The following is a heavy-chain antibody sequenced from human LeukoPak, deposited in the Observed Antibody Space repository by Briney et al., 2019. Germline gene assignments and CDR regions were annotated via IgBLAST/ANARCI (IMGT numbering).Heavy chain of an antibody. CDR1: GFTFSSYW. CDR2: IKQDGSEK. Sequence: GGSPRLSCAASGFTFSSYWMSWVRQAPGKGLEWVANIKQDGSEKYYVDSVKGRFTISRDNAKNSLYLQMNSLRAEDTAVYYCARVQLDGYSSSRYGIERYYFDYWGQGTLVTVSS. J-gene: IGHJ4*02. D-gene: IGHD6-13*01. CDR3: ARVQLDGYSSSRYGIERYYFDY. V-gene: IGHV3-7*01.